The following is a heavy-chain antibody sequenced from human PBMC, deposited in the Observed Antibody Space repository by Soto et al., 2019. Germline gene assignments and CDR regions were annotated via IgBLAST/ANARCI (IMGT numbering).Heavy chain of an antibody. CDR2: INPNSGGT. CDR3: ALGYCSGGSCPDAFDI. Sequence: ASVKVSCKASGYTFTGYYMHWVRQAPGQGLEWMGRINPNSGGTNYAQKFQGWVTMTRDTSISTAYMELSRLRSDDTAVYYCALGYCSGGSCPDAFDIWGQGTMVTVSS. J-gene: IGHJ3*02. D-gene: IGHD2-15*01. V-gene: IGHV1-2*04. CDR1: GYTFTGYY.